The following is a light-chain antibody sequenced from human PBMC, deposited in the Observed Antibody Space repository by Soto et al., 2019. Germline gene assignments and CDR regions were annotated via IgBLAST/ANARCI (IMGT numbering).Light chain of an antibody. CDR3: QVWDTISDHYV. V-gene: IGLV3-21*02. CDR1: NIDSKS. CDR2: VDS. J-gene: IGLJ1*01. Sequence: SYELTQPPSVSVAPGQTARITCGGNNIDSKSVHWYQQMPGQAPVLVIYVDSDRPSGIPERFSASTSGNTAALTISRVEAGDEADYYCQVWDTISDHYVFGSGTKLT.